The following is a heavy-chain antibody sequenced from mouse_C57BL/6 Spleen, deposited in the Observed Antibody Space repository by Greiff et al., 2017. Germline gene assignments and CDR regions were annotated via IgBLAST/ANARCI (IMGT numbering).Heavy chain of an antibody. CDR3: TTGGNYYYYAMDY. CDR2: IDPEDGDT. D-gene: IGHD2-1*01. CDR1: GFNIKDYY. V-gene: IGHV14-1*01. Sequence: EVQLQQSGAELVRPGASVKLSCTASGFNIKDYYMHWVKQRPEQGLEWIGRIDPEDGDTEYAPKFQGKATMTADTSSNTAYLQLSSLTSEDTAVYYCTTGGNYYYYAMDYWGHVTSVTVSS. J-gene: IGHJ4*01.